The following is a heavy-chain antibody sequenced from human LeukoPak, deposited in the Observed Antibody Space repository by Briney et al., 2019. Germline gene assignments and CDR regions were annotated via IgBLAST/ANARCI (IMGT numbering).Heavy chain of an antibody. Sequence: GSSVKVSCMPSGGTFSSYAISWVRQAPGQGLEWMGGIIPILGTANYAQKFQGRVTITADESTSTAYMELSSLRSEDTAVYYCASLVYHYGSGARWFDPWGQGTLVTVSS. CDR2: IIPILGTA. V-gene: IGHV1-69*01. D-gene: IGHD3-10*01. J-gene: IGHJ5*02. CDR3: ASLVYHYGSGARWFDP. CDR1: GGTFSSYA.